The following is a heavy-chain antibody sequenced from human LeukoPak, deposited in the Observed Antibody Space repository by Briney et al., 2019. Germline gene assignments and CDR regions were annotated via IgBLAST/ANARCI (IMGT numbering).Heavy chain of an antibody. Sequence: ASVKVSCKASGYTFTGYYMHWVRQAPGQGLEWMGWINPNSGGTNYAQKFQGRVTMTRDTSISTAYMELSRLRSDDTAVYYCARDLRAAATDAFDIWGQGTMVTVSS. J-gene: IGHJ3*02. V-gene: IGHV1-2*02. CDR1: GYTFTGYY. CDR3: ARDLRAAATDAFDI. CDR2: INPNSGGT. D-gene: IGHD6-13*01.